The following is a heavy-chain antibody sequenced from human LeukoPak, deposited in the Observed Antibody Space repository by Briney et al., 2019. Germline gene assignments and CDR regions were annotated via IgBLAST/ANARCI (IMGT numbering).Heavy chain of an antibody. CDR2: IYYSGST. V-gene: IGHV4-39*01. Sequence: SETLSLTCTVSGGSISSSSYYWGWLRQPPGTGLEWIGSIYYSGSTYYNPSLKSRVTISVDTSKNQFALQLSSVTAADTAVYYCARAGDPAMIVVVITADAFDIWGQGTMVTVSS. D-gene: IGHD3-22*01. J-gene: IGHJ3*02. CDR3: ARAGDPAMIVVVITADAFDI. CDR1: GGSISSSSYY.